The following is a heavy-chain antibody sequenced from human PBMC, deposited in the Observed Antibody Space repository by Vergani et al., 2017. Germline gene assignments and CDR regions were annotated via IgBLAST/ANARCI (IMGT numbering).Heavy chain of an antibody. D-gene: IGHD5-18*01. CDR3: ARVDTAMVNYFDY. V-gene: IGHV4-34*01. J-gene: IGHJ4*02. CDR2: INHSGST. CDR1: GGSFSGYY. Sequence: QVQLQQWGAGLLKPSETLSLTCAVYGGSFSGYYWSWIRQPPGKGLEWIGEINHSGSTNYNPSLKSRVTISVDTSKNQFSLKLSSVTAADTAVYYCARVDTAMVNYFDYWGQGTLVTVSS.